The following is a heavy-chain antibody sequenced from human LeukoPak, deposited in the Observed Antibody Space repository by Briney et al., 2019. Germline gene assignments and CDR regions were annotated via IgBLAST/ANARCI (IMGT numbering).Heavy chain of an antibody. CDR1: GFTFSSYA. J-gene: IGHJ4*02. Sequence: PGRSLRLSCAASGFTFSSYAMHWVRQAPGKGLEWVAVISYDGSNKYYADSVKGRFTISRDNSKNTLYLQMNSLRAEDTAVYYCARDYGSGSYGYFDYWGQGTLVTVSS. CDR2: ISYDGSNK. D-gene: IGHD3-10*01. CDR3: ARDYGSGSYGYFDY. V-gene: IGHV3-30*04.